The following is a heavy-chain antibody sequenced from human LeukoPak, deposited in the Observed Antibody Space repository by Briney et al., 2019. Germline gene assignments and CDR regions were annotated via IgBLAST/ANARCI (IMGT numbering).Heavy chain of an antibody. CDR1: GFTFSRNA. D-gene: IGHD6-19*01. J-gene: IGHJ4*02. CDR2: ISSSSNYM. CDR3: ARDLDSSGWYITY. Sequence: GGSLRLSCAASGFTFSRNAMNWVRQAPGKGLEWVSFISSSSNYMSYADSVKGRFTISRDNSKNTLYLQMNSLRAEDTAVYYCARDLDSSGWYITYWGQGTLVTVSS. V-gene: IGHV3-21*04.